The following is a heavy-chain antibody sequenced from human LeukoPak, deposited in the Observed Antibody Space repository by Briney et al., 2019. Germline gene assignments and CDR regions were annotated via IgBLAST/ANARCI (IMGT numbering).Heavy chain of an antibody. CDR1: GFTFSSYG. CDR3: AKDAGGPMVRGYGMDV. J-gene: IGHJ6*02. V-gene: IGHV3-30*18. D-gene: IGHD3-10*01. CDR2: ISYDGSNK. Sequence: GRSLRLSCAASGFTFSSYGMHWVRQAPGKGLEWVAVISYDGSNKYYADSVKGRFTISRDNSKNTLYLQMNSLRAEDTAVYYCAKDAGGPMVRGYGMDVWGQGTTVTVSS.